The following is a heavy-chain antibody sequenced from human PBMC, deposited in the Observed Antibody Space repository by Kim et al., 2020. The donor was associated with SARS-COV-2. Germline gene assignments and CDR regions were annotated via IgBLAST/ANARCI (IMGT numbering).Heavy chain of an antibody. Sequence: SETLSLTCAVYGGSISAYYWSWIRQPPGKGLEWIGEIYHSGSTNYNPSLKSRVTISVDTSKNQFSLKLTSVTAADTAVYYCARGTRQGQDRGPYSYY. CDR2: IYHSGST. V-gene: IGHV4-34*01. CDR1: GGSISAYY. D-gene: IGHD3-16*01. CDR3: ARGTRQGQDRGPYSYY. J-gene: IGHJ6*01.